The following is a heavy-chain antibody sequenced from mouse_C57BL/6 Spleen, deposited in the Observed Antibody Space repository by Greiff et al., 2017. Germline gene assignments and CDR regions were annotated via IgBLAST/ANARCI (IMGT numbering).Heavy chain of an antibody. CDR1: GFTFSNYW. CDR3: TGSYYGNFFAY. Sequence: EVKLEESGGGLVQPGGSMKLSCVASGFTFSNYWMNWVRQSPEKGLEWVAQIRLKSDNYATHYAESVKGRFTISRDDSKSSVYLQMNNLRAEDTGIYYCTGSYYGNFFAYWGQGTLVTVSA. CDR2: IRLKSDNYAT. J-gene: IGHJ3*01. D-gene: IGHD2-10*01. V-gene: IGHV6-3*01.